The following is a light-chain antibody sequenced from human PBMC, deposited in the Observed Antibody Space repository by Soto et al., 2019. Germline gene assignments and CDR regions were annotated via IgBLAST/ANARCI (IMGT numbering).Light chain of an antibody. Sequence: DIQMTQSPSSLSASVGDRVAVTCRTSQSIGNYLNWYQQKPGRAPKLLIHTASSLQSGVPSRFSGSGSGTNFTLTISSLQVEDFATYYCQRSYGTPLAFGGGTKVEIK. CDR1: QSIGNY. V-gene: IGKV1-39*01. CDR2: TAS. CDR3: QRSYGTPLA. J-gene: IGKJ4*01.